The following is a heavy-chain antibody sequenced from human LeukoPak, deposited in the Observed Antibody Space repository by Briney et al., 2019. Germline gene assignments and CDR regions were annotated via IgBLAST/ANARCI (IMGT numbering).Heavy chain of an antibody. CDR3: ARTYVLWFGETRANYYYYYMDV. V-gene: IGHV3-7*01. Sequence: PGGSLRLSCAASGFTFSSYWMSWVRQAPGKGLEWVANIKQDGSEKYYVDSVKGRFTISRDNAKNSLYLQMNSLRAEDTAVYYCARTYVLWFGETRANYYYYYMDVWGKGTTVTISS. J-gene: IGHJ6*03. CDR2: IKQDGSEK. CDR1: GFTFSSYW. D-gene: IGHD3-10*01.